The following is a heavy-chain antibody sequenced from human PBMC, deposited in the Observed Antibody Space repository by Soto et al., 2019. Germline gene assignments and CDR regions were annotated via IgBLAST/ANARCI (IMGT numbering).Heavy chain of an antibody. V-gene: IGHV4-59*01. CDR1: GGSISTYY. D-gene: IGHD4-17*01. CDR3: AIVRDYQAARDYYYYYGMDV. CDR2: IYYSGST. J-gene: IGHJ6*02. Sequence: SETLSLTCTVSGGSISTYYWSWIRQPPGKGLEWIGYIYYSGSTNYNPSIKSRITISVDTSKNQFSLKLSSVTAADTAVYYCAIVRDYQAARDYYYYYGMDVWGQGTTVTVSS.